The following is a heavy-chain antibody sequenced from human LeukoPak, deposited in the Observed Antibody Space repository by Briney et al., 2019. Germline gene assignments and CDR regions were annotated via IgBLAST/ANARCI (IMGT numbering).Heavy chain of an antibody. J-gene: IGHJ6*02. D-gene: IGHD6-13*01. CDR3: ARFDGSSWRIYYYYYGMDV. CDR1: GYTFTSYD. CDR2: MNPNSGNT. Sequence: ASVTVSCKASGYTFTSYDINWVRQATGQGLEWMGWMNPNSGNTGYAQKFQGRVTMTRNTSISTAYMELSSLRSEDTAVYYCARFDGSSWRIYYYYYGMDVWGQGTTVTVSS. V-gene: IGHV1-8*01.